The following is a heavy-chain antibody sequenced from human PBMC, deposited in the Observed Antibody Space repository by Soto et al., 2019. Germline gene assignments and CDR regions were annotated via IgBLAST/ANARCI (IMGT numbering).Heavy chain of an antibody. CDR3: AKMKTTDYYFDY. V-gene: IGHV3-30*18. D-gene: IGHD4-17*01. CDR1: GFTFSSYG. Sequence: GGSLRLSCAASGFTFSSYGMHWVRQAPGKGLEWVAVISYDGSNKYYADSVKGRFTISRDNSKNTLYLQMNSLRAEDTAVYYCAKMKTTDYYFDYWGQGTLVTVSS. J-gene: IGHJ4*02. CDR2: ISYDGSNK.